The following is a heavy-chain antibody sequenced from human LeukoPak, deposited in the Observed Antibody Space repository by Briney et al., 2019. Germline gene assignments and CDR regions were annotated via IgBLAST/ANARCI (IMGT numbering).Heavy chain of an antibody. CDR3: ARHYYDSSGLAHYFDY. Sequence: SETLSLTCTVSGGSISSSSYYWGWIRQPPGKGLEWIGSIYYSGSTYYNPSLKSRVTISVDTSKNQFSLKLSSVTAADTAVYSCARHYYDSSGLAHYFDYWGQGTLVTVSS. CDR1: GGSISSSSYY. D-gene: IGHD3-22*01. J-gene: IGHJ4*02. CDR2: IYYSGST. V-gene: IGHV4-39*01.